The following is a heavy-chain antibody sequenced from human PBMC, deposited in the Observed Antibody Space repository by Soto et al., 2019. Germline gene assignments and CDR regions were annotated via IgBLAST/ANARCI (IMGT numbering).Heavy chain of an antibody. CDR3: AETAAPGSGWFGP. CDR2: IHSSGST. CDR1: GDSISSSSYY. Sequence: SETLSLTCTVSGDSISSSSYYWGWIRQPPGKGLEWIATIHSSGSTSYNPSLKSRVTMSVDTSKKQFSLKLNSVTATDTAVYYCAETAAPGSGWFGPWGQGTLVTVSS. D-gene: IGHD6-13*01. V-gene: IGHV4-39*01. J-gene: IGHJ5*02.